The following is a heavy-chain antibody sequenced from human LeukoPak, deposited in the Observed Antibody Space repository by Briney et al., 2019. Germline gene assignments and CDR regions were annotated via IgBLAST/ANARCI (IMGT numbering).Heavy chain of an antibody. Sequence: SETLSLTCAVYGGSFSGYYWSWIRQPPGKGLEWIGEINHSGSTNYNPSLKSRVTILVDTSKNQFSLKLSSVTAADTAVYYCAREGARLHYYDSSGSPSRAFDIWGQGTMVTVSS. D-gene: IGHD3-22*01. CDR3: AREGARLHYYDSSGSPSRAFDI. CDR2: INHSGST. CDR1: GGSFSGYY. V-gene: IGHV4-34*01. J-gene: IGHJ3*02.